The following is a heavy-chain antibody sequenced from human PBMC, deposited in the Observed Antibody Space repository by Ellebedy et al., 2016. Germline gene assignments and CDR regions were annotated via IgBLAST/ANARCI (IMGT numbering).Heavy chain of an antibody. CDR3: ARAPTVTTIVSHYYYGMDV. Sequence: TWIRQHPGKGLEWIGYIYYSGSTYYNPSLKSRVTISVDTSKNQFSLKLSSVTAADTAVYYCARAPTVTTIVSHYYYGMDVWGQGTTVTVSS. D-gene: IGHD4-11*01. CDR2: IYYSGST. V-gene: IGHV4-31*02. J-gene: IGHJ6*02.